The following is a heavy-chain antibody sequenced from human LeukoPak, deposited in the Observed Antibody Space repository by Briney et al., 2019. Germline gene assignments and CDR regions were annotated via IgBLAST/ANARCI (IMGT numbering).Heavy chain of an antibody. CDR1: GYSFTNYW. CDR3: ARQLDGGDPEDPFDL. D-gene: IGHD1-1*01. J-gene: IGHJ3*01. Sequence: GESLKISCKGSGYSFTNYWIGWVRQMPGKGLEWLGIIYPGDSSTRYNPSFQGQVTISADKSISTAYLQWSSLKASDTALYYCARQLDGGDPEDPFDLWGQGTMVTASS. CDR2: IYPGDSST. V-gene: IGHV5-51*01.